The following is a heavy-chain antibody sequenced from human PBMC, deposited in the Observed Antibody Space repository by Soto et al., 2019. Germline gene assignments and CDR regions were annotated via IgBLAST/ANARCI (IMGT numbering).Heavy chain of an antibody. V-gene: IGHV3-74*01. Sequence: EVQLEESGGGLVQPGGSLRLSCAASGFTFSVYWMHWVRQAPGKGLVWVSRMKTDASSATYADSVKGRFTISRDNTKNSLFRKRKNKSPKDRSVYFGAGGNKTPQVVKYNGRPPWGQGT. J-gene: IGHJ3*01. D-gene: IGHD1-20*01. CDR3: AGGNKTPQVVKYNGRPP. CDR2: MKTDASSA. CDR1: GFTFSVYW.